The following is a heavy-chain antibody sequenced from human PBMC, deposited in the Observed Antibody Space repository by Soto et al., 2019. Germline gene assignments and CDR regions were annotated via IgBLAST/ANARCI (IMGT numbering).Heavy chain of an antibody. V-gene: IGHV3-66*01. CDR2: IYSGGST. Sequence: EVQLVESGGGLVQPGGSLRLSCAASGFTVSSNYMSWVRQAPGKGLEWVSVIYSGGSTYYADSVKGRFTISIDNSTITLYLRSNSLRAEDMAVYYCTRDGEMASGYFALWGRGTLFTVSS. CDR1: GFTVSSNY. D-gene: IGHD4-17*01. CDR3: TRDGEMASGYFAL. J-gene: IGHJ2*01.